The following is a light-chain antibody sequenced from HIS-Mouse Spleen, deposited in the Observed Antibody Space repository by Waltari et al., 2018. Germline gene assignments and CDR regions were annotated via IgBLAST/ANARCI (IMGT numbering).Light chain of an antibody. CDR3: QSADSSGTYHVV. CDR2: KDR. J-gene: IGLJ2*01. Sequence: SYELTQPPSVSVSPGQTARITCSGDALPKQSAYCYQQKPGQAPVLVIYKDRERPSGIPERFSGSSSGTTVTLTISGVQAEDEADYYCQSADSSGTYHVVFGGGTKLTVL. CDR1: ALPKQS. V-gene: IGLV3-25*03.